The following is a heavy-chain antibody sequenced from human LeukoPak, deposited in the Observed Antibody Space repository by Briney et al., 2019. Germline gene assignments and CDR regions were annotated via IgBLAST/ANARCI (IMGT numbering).Heavy chain of an antibody. CDR3: ATDYSNFYGMDV. D-gene: IGHD4-11*01. CDR2: IQNSART. Sequence: SETLSPTCTASGGSVNSGSYFWSWIRQPPGKGLEWIGYIQNSARTNYNPSLESRVTISVDSSKDQFSLRLSSVTAADTAVYYCATDYSNFYGMDVWGQGTTVTVSS. CDR1: GGSVNSGSYF. J-gene: IGHJ6*02. V-gene: IGHV4-61*01.